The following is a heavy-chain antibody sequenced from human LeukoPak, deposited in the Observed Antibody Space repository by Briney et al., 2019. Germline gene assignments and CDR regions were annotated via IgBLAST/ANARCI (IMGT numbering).Heavy chain of an antibody. J-gene: IGHJ5*02. CDR3: ARGGRGTVDP. CDR1: GGSISSYY. CDR2: IYYSGST. Sequence: SETLSLICTVSGGSISSYYWSWIRQPPGKGLEWIGYIYYSGSTNYNPSLKSRVTISVDTSKNQFSLKLSSVTAADTAVYYCARGGRGTVDPWGQGTLVTVSS. V-gene: IGHV4-59*01. D-gene: IGHD3-16*01.